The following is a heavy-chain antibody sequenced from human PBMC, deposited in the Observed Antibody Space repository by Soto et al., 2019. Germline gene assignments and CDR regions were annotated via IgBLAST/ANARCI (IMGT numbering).Heavy chain of an antibody. CDR3: ARGRKGFSSSCYVD. CDR2: INDSGGT. Sequence: QVQLQQWGAGLLKPSETLSLTCAVYGGSFSGYYWTWIRQPPGKGLEWIGEINDSGGTDYNPSLRSRVTISLDTSKNQLSLKLRSVTDADTAVYYCARGRKGFSSSCYVDWGQGTLVTVSS. J-gene: IGHJ4*02. CDR1: GGSFSGYY. V-gene: IGHV4-34*01. D-gene: IGHD6-13*01.